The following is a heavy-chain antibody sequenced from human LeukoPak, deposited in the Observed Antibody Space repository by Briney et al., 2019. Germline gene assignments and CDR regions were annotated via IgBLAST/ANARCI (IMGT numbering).Heavy chain of an antibody. V-gene: IGHV4-61*01. CDR2: IYYSRST. D-gene: IGHD3-16*01. J-gene: IGHJ6*02. CDR1: GGSISSSSYY. CDR3: ARDSIGENYYYGMDV. Sequence: SETLSLTCTVSGGSISSSSYYWGWIRQPPGKGLEWIGYIYYSRSTNYNPSLKSRVTISVDTSKNQFSLKLSSVTAADTAVYYCARDSIGENYYYGMDVWGQGTTVTVSS.